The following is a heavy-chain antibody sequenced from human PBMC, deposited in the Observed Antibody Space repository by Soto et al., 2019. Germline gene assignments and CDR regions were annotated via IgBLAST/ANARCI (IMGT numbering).Heavy chain of an antibody. V-gene: IGHV1-2*02. D-gene: IGHD4-17*01. J-gene: IGHJ4*02. CDR2: INPNSGGT. Sequence: WASVKVSCKASGYTFTGYYMHWVRQAPEQGLEWMGWINPNSGGTNYAQKFQGRVTMTRDTSISTAYMELSRLRSDDTAVYYCARGLNYGDYVNFDYWGQGTLVTVSS. CDR1: GYTFTGYY. CDR3: ARGLNYGDYVNFDY.